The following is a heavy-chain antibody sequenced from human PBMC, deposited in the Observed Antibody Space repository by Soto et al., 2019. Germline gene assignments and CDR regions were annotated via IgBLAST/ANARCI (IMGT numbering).Heavy chain of an antibody. J-gene: IGHJ6*02. D-gene: IGHD3-10*01. CDR1: GGSISSGGYY. Sequence: SETLSLTCTVSGGSISSGGYYWSWIRQHPGKGLEWIGYIYYSGSTYYNPSLKSRVTISVGTSKNQFSLKLSSVTAADTAVYYCARQLLVDGMDVWGQGTTVTVSS. V-gene: IGHV4-31*03. CDR3: ARQLLVDGMDV. CDR2: IYYSGST.